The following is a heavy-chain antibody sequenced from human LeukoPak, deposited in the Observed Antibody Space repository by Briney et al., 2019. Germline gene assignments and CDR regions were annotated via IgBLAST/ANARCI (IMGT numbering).Heavy chain of an antibody. V-gene: IGHV3-33*01. CDR2: IWYDGSNK. CDR1: GFSFSSHG. D-gene: IGHD2-2*01. CDR3: ARGIGGPAGKGYYFDY. Sequence: GGSPRLSCAASGFSFSSHGMQWVRQAPGKGLEWVAVIWYDGSNKYYADSVKGRFTISRDNSQNTLYLQMNSLRAEDTAVYYCARGIGGPAGKGYYFDYWGQGTMDTVSS. J-gene: IGHJ4*02.